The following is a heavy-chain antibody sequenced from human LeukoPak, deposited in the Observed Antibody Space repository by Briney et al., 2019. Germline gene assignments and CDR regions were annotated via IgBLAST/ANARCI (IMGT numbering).Heavy chain of an antibody. CDR1: GGSISSGDYY. D-gene: IGHD5-18*01. Sequence: PSQTLSLTCTVSGGSISSGDYYWSWIRQPPGKGLEWIGYIYYSGSTYYNPSLKSRVTISVDTSKNQFSLELSSVTAADTAVYYCASGEVNTALDYWGKGTLVTVSS. V-gene: IGHV4-30-4*01. CDR2: IYYSGST. CDR3: ASGEVNTALDY. J-gene: IGHJ4*02.